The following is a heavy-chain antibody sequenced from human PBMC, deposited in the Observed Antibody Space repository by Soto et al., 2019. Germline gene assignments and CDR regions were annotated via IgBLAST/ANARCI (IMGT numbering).Heavy chain of an antibody. CDR3: ATDRRVRGVIHYFDY. Sequence: ASVKVSCKASGYTFTSQNMHWVRQAPGKGLEWMGGFDPEDGETIYAQKFQGRVTMTEDTSTDTAYMELSSLRSEDTAVYYCATDRRVRGVIHYFDYWGQGTLVTVSS. CDR2: FDPEDGET. CDR1: GYTFTSQN. J-gene: IGHJ4*02. D-gene: IGHD3-10*01. V-gene: IGHV1-24*01.